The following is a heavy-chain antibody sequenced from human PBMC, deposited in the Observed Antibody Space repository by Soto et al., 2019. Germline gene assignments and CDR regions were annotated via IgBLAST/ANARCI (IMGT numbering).Heavy chain of an antibody. D-gene: IGHD5-12*01. Sequence: QVQLVQSGAEVKKPGASVKVSCKASGYTFTSYGLNWVRPAPGQGLEWMGWISAYNGNTHYAQKLQGRVTMTTDTSPSTAYMELRSLRSDDTAVYFCARVPSGYDFAYWGQGTLVTVSS. CDR2: ISAYNGNT. V-gene: IGHV1-18*01. CDR3: ARVPSGYDFAY. CDR1: GYTFTSYG. J-gene: IGHJ4*02.